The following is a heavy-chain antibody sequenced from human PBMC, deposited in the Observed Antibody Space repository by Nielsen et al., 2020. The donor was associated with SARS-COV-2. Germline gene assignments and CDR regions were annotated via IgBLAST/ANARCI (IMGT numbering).Heavy chain of an antibody. D-gene: IGHD3-9*01. CDR1: GYSFTSYW. V-gene: IGHV5-10-1*01. J-gene: IGHJ3*02. Sequence: ETLSLTCEGSGYSFTSYWISWVRQMPGKGLEWMGRIDPSDSYTNYSPSFQGHVTISADKSISTAYLQWSSLKASDTAMYYCARRGDILTGYGPLTGAFDIWGQGTMVTVSS. CDR3: ARRGDILTGYGPLTGAFDI. CDR2: IDPSDSYT.